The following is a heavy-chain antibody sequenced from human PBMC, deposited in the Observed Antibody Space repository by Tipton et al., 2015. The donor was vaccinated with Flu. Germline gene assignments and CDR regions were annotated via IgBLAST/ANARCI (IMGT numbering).Heavy chain of an antibody. CDR2: IYYSGST. D-gene: IGHD3-22*01. V-gene: IGHV4-59*01. J-gene: IGHJ4*02. CDR1: GGSISSYY. Sequence: TLSLTCTVSGGSISSYYWSWIRQPPGKGLEWIGYIYYSGSTNYNPSLKSRVTISVDTSKNQFSLKLSSVTAADTAVYYCARSPSWGYYDSSGYLDYWGQGTLVTVSS. CDR3: ARSPSWGYYDSSGYLDY.